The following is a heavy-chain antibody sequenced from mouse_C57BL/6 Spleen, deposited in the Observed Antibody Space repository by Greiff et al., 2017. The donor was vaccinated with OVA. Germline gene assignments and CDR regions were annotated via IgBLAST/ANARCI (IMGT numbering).Heavy chain of an antibody. J-gene: IGHJ2*01. CDR1: GYTFTSYG. V-gene: IGHV1-81*01. CDR2: IYPRSGNT. Sequence: QVQLKESGAELARPGASVKLSCKASGYTFTSYGISWVKQRTGQGLEWIGEIYPRSGNTYYNEKFKGKATLTADKSSSTAYMELRSLTSEDSAVYFCARSALYYGYDGFDYWGQGTTLTVSS. D-gene: IGHD2-2*01. CDR3: ARSALYYGYDGFDY.